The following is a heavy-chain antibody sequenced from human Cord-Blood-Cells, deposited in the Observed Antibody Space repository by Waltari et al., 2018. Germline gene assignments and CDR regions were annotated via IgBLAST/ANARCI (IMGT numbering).Heavy chain of an antibody. CDR2: INPNSGGT. CDR1: GYTFTGYY. D-gene: IGHD3-3*01. Sequence: VQLVQSGAEVKKPGASVKVSCKASGYTFTGYYMHWVRQAPGQGLEWMGWINPNSGGTNYAQKFQGRVTRTRYTAISTAYMELSRRGSDDTAVYYLARDSVPIFGVAEPDYWGQGTLVTVSS. CDR3: ARDSVPIFGVAEPDY. V-gene: IGHV1-2*02. J-gene: IGHJ4*02.